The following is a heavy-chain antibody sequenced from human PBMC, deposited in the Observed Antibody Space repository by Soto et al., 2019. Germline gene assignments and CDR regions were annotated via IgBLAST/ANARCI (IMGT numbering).Heavy chain of an antibody. CDR3: AHRLPGPSGYDV. D-gene: IGHD6-13*01. V-gene: IGHV2-5*01. Sequence: QITLKESGPTLVKPTQTLTLTCTFSGFSLTSGVVGVGWIRQPPGEALEWLALIYCNDEQYYNPSLRNRLTITRDTYKNQVVLTMTNMDPVDTATYYCAHRLPGPSGYDVWGQGTLVTVSS. CDR1: GFSLTSGVVG. CDR2: IYCNDEQ. J-gene: IGHJ4*03.